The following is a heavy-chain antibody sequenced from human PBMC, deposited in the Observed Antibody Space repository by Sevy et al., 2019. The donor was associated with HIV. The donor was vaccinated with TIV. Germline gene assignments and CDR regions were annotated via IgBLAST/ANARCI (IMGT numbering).Heavy chain of an antibody. CDR3: AREDGARYCSGTSCYGYFDY. CDR2: IWYDGSNK. V-gene: IGHV3-33*01. Sequence: GGSLRLSCAASGFTFSSYGMHWVRQAPGKGLEWVAVIWYDGSNKYYADSVKGRFTISRDNSKNTLYLQMNSLRAEDTAVYYCAREDGARYCSGTSCYGYFDYWGQGTLVTVSS. CDR1: GFTFSSYG. D-gene: IGHD2-2*01. J-gene: IGHJ4*02.